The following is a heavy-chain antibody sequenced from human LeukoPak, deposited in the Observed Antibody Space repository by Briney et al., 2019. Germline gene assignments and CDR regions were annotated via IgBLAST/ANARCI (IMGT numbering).Heavy chain of an antibody. Sequence: GESLKISCKGSGSSFTSYWIGWVRQVPGKGLEWMGIIYPGDSDTRYSPSFQGQVTISADKSISTAYLQRSSLKASDTAMYYCARRSESNWFDPWGQGTLVTVSS. V-gene: IGHV5-51*01. CDR1: GSSFTSYW. CDR2: IYPGDSDT. CDR3: ARRSESNWFDP. J-gene: IGHJ5*02.